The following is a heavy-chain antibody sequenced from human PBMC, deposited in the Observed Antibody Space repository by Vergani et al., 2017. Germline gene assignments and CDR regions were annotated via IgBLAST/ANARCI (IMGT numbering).Heavy chain of an antibody. CDR1: GFTFSSYG. V-gene: IGHV3-30*02. J-gene: IGHJ4*02. D-gene: IGHD5/OR15-5a*01. Sequence: QVQLVESGGGVVQPGGSLRLSCAASGFTFSSYGMHWVRQAPGKGLEWVAFIRYDGSNKYYADSVKGRFTISRDNSKNTLYLQMNSLRAEDTAVYYCAKDDSVYDSYYFDYWGQGTLVTVSS. CDR2: IRYDGSNK. CDR3: AKDDSVYDSYYFDY.